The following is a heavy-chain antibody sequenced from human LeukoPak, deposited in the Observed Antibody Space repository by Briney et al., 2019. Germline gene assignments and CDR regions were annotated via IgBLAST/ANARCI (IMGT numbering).Heavy chain of an antibody. Sequence: GGSLRLSCAASGFTFSSYAMSWVRQAPGKGLEWVSAISGSGGSTYYADSVKGRFTISRDNSKNTLYLQMNSLRAEDTAVYYCAIGGQWYSSSWYFDYWGQGTLVTVSS. CDR2: ISGSGGST. V-gene: IGHV3-23*01. D-gene: IGHD6-13*01. CDR1: GFTFSSYA. J-gene: IGHJ4*02. CDR3: AIGGQWYSSSWYFDY.